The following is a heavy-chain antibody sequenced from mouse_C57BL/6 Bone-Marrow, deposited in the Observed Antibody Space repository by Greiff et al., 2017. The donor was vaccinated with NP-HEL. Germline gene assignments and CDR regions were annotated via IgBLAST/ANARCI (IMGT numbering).Heavy chain of an antibody. V-gene: IGHV5-9*01. D-gene: IGHD2-4*01. CDR1: GFTFSSYT. CDR2: ISGGGGNT. J-gene: IGHJ3*01. CDR3: ARHGDYDVAY. Sequence: EVHLVESGGGLVKPGGSLKLSCAASGFTFSSYTMSWVRQTPEKRLEWVATISGGGGNTYYPDSVKGRFTISRDNAKNTLYLQMSSLRSEDTALYYCARHGDYDVAYWGQGTLVTVSA.